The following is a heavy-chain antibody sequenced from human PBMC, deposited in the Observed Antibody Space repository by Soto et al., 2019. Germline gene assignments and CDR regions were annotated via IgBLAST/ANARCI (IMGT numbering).Heavy chain of an antibody. J-gene: IGHJ4*02. D-gene: IGHD6-13*01. CDR2: IYYSGST. Sequence: QVQLQESGPGLVKPSETLSLTCTVSGGSVSSGSYYWSWIRQPPGKGLEWIGYIYYSGSTHYNRSLKSRVTISIDTPNNKCSLELSSVTAADTAVYFCARVQYSSSWDFDSWGQGTLVTVSS. CDR1: GGSVSSGSYY. CDR3: ARVQYSSSWDFDS. V-gene: IGHV4-61*01.